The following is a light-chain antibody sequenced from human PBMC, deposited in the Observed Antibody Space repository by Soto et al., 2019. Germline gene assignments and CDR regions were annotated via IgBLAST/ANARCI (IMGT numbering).Light chain of an antibody. J-gene: IGKJ4*01. CDR3: QQYNNWPRAT. Sequence: EIVMTQSPATLSVSPGEGATLSCRASQSISSNLAWYQQKPGQAPRLLMLRTSSRATGFPARFSGSGSGTEFNLTISSLQSEDFGVYYCQQYNNWPRATFGGGTKVDIK. CDR1: QSISSN. CDR2: RTS. V-gene: IGKV3-15*01.